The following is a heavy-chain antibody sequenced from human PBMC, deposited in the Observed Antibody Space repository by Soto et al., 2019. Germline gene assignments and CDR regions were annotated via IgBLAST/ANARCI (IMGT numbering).Heavy chain of an antibody. D-gene: IGHD3-22*01. CDR3: ARDSSPSNYYDSSGYLDY. V-gene: IGHV3-30*03. CDR1: GFTFSSYG. CDR2: ISYDGSNK. J-gene: IGHJ4*02. Sequence: GGSLRLSCAASGFTFSSYGMHWVRQAPGKGLEWVAVISYDGSNKYYADSVKGRFTISRDNSKNTLYLQMNSLRAEDTAVYYCARDSSPSNYYDSSGYLDYWGQGTLVTVS.